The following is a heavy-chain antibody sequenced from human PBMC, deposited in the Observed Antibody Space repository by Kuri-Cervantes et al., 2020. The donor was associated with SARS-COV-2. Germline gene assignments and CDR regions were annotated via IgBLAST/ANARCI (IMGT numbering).Heavy chain of an antibody. J-gene: IGHJ4*02. Sequence: ASVKVSCKASGYTFSDHYMYWVRQAPGQGLEWMGIINPSGSGTRYPQRFQGRVTMTRDTSISTAYMELSRLRSDDTAVYYCARVLMLGPIADYWGQGTLVTVSS. CDR2: INPSGSGT. V-gene: IGHV1-46*01. D-gene: IGHD2-8*01. CDR1: GYTFSDHY. CDR3: ARVLMLGPIADY.